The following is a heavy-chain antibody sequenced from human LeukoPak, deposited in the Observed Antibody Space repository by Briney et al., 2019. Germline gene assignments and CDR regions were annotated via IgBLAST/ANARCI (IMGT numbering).Heavy chain of an antibody. CDR1: GFTFSSYW. CDR2: IYYSGTT. Sequence: PWGSLTLPCLASGFTFSSYWRHWLRQPPGKGLEWIGYIYYSGTTNYNPSLMSRVTIAIDTSKEQFSPRLSSVTAADTAVYYCAKSTLDNIWFLGDWGPGTLVTVSS. CDR3: AKSTLDNIWFLGD. V-gene: IGHV4-59*01. J-gene: IGHJ1*01. D-gene: IGHD3/OR15-3a*01.